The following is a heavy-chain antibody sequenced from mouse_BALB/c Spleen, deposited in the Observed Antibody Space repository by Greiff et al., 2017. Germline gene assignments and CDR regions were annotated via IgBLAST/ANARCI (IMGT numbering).Heavy chain of an antibody. V-gene: IGHV3-2*02. J-gene: IGHJ3*01. CDR1: GYSITSDYA. CDR2: ISYSGST. Sequence: EVKLMESGPGLVKPSQSLSLTCTVTGYSITSDYAWNWIRQFPGNKLEWMGYISYSGSTSYNPSLKSRISITRDTSKNQFFLQLNSVTTEDTATYYCASYYYGSSYGFAYWGQGTLVTVSA. D-gene: IGHD1-1*01. CDR3: ASYYYGSSYGFAY.